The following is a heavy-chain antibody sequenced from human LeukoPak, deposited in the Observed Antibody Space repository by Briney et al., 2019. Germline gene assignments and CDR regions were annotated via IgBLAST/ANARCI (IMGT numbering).Heavy chain of an antibody. V-gene: IGHV4-39*01. J-gene: IGHJ5*02. Sequence: SETLSLTCTVSGDSVSNSHYYWGWIRQPPGKGLEWIGTTYYSGSTDYNPSLMSRVTIFVDTSKNHLSLSLSSVTAADTPVYYWARHVRTSGWYWRRSWFDPWGQGALVTVSS. CDR1: GDSVSNSHYY. CDR2: TYYSGST. D-gene: IGHD6-19*01. CDR3: ARHVRTSGWYWRRSWFDP.